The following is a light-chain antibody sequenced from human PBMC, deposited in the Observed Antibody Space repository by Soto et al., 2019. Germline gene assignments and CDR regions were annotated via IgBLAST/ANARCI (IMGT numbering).Light chain of an antibody. V-gene: IGKV3-15*01. CDR2: GAS. J-gene: IGKJ1*01. Sequence: EIVMTQSPATLSVAPGERATLSCRASQSVSSNLAWYQQKPGQAPRLLIYGASTRATGLPARFSGSGSGTEFTLIISSLQSEDFAVYYCQHYNNGPPWTFGQGTKVEIK. CDR1: QSVSSN. CDR3: QHYNNGPPWT.